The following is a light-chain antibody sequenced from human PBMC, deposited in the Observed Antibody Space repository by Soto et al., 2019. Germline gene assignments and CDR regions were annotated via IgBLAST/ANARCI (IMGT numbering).Light chain of an antibody. Sequence: EIVLTPSPGTLSLSPGERATVSCRASQNVADDFLAWYQQRPGQAPRLLIYGASTRATGIPDRFSGSGSGTDFTLTISRLEPEDFAVYYCQQYNSSPRTFGQGTKVDIK. CDR2: GAS. V-gene: IGKV3-20*01. CDR3: QQYNSSPRT. CDR1: QNVADDF. J-gene: IGKJ1*01.